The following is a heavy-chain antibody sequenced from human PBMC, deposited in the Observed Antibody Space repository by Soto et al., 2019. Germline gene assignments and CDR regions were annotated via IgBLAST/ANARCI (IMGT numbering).Heavy chain of an antibody. CDR1: EFTFSDYW. CDR2: INYDGSSI. V-gene: IGHV3-74*01. Sequence: EVQLVESGGGLVQPGGSLRLSCTASEFTFSDYWMHWVRQAPGKGLVWVSRINYDGSSITYAGSVKGRFTISRDNAKNTLYLQMDSLRAEDTSVYYCARGGEVTTVFFYWGQGTLVTVSS. J-gene: IGHJ4*02. D-gene: IGHD4-17*01. CDR3: ARGGEVTTVFFY.